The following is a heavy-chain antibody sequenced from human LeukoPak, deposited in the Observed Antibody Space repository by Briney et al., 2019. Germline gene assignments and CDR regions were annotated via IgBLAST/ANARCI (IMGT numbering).Heavy chain of an antibody. D-gene: IGHD2-2*01. J-gene: IGHJ3*02. V-gene: IGHV1-8*01. CDR2: MNPNSDNT. CDR3: AGTRTLGYCSSTSCTDAFDI. Sequence: ASVKVSCKASGYTFTSYDINWVRQATGQGLEWMGWMNPNSDNTGYAQKFQGRVTMTRNTSISTAYMELSSLRSEDTAVYYCAGTRTLGYCSSTSCTDAFDIWGQGTMVTVSS. CDR1: GYTFTSYD.